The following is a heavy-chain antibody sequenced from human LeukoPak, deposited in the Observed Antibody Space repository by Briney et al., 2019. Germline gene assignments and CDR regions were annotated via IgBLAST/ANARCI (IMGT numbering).Heavy chain of an antibody. D-gene: IGHD4-23*01. J-gene: IGHJ4*02. Sequence: PGRSRRLSCAPSGFTFTSNSMSCVRQAQGGGLEWDSSTRSSSSYIYYADSVKGRFTISGDNAKNSLYLQMNSLRAEDTAVYYCAGVPARGYGSRPLDYWGQGTLVTVSS. CDR2: TRSSSSYI. V-gene: IGHV3-21*01. CDR3: AGVPARGYGSRPLDY. CDR1: GFTFTSNS.